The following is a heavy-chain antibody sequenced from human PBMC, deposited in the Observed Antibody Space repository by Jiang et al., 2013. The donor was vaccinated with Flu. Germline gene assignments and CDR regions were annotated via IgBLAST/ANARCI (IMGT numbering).Heavy chain of an antibody. CDR2: IIHSGGI. D-gene: IGHD2-15*01. CDR1: GGSFSGYY. V-gene: IGHV4-34*12. J-gene: IGHJ1*01. CDR3: AKSPHYTSGGRHPQH. Sequence: LLKPSETLSLTCAADGGSFSGYYWSWIRQPPGKGLEWIGEIIHSGGINYNPSLKSRVTISADTSKNQFSLKLRSVTAADTTVYYCAKSPHYTSGGRHPQHWGQGTLVTVSS.